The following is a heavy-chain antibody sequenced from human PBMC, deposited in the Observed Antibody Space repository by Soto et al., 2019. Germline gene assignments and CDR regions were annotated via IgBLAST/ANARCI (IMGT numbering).Heavy chain of an antibody. D-gene: IGHD3-9*01. J-gene: IGHJ6*02. CDR3: ARDRLILNRYYGMDV. V-gene: IGHV3-30*04. Sequence: GGSLRLSCAASGFTFSNWPMHWVRQAPGKGLEWVAVISDDGKNEYYADSVKGRFTISRDNSKNTVYLQMNSLRAEDTAVYYCARDRLILNRYYGMDVWGQGTTVTVSS. CDR1: GFTFSNWP. CDR2: ISDDGKNE.